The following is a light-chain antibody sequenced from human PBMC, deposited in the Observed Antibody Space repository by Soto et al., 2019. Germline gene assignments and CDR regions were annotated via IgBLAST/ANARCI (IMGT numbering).Light chain of an antibody. V-gene: IGLV1-40*01. CDR1: SANIGAGYD. Sequence: QSVLTQPPSVSGAPGQRVTISCTGSSANIGAGYDVHWYQQLPGTAPKLLIYGNSNRPSGVPDRFSGSKSGTSASLAITGPRAEDEADYYCQSYDSSLSGHVVFGGGTKLTVL. J-gene: IGLJ2*01. CDR3: QSYDSSLSGHVV. CDR2: GNS.